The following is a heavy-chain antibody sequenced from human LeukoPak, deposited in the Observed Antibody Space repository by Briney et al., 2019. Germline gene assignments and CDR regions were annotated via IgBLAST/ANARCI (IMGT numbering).Heavy chain of an antibody. Sequence: QPGGSLRLSCAASGFTFSSYWMSWVRQAPGKGLEWVANIKQDGSEKYYVDSVKGRFTIPRDNAKNSLYLQMNSLRAEDTAVYYCARAPGTYRTYNWFDPWGQGTLVTVSS. V-gene: IGHV3-7*01. CDR2: IKQDGSEK. CDR3: ARAPGTYRTYNWFDP. J-gene: IGHJ5*02. CDR1: GFTFSSYW. D-gene: IGHD1-14*01.